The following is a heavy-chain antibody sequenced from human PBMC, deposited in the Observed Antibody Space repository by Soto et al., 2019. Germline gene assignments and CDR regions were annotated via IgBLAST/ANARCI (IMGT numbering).Heavy chain of an antibody. CDR1: GGSISSYY. CDR2: IYYSGST. J-gene: IGHJ6*02. V-gene: IGHV4-59*01. CDR3: ARDGGWLQPYYYYGMDV. D-gene: IGHD3-16*01. Sequence: QVQLQESGPGLVKPSETLSLTCTVSGGSISSYYWSWIRQPPGKGLEWIGYIYYSGSTNDNPSLRSRVTISVDTSKNQFSLKLSSVTAADTAVYYCARDGGWLQPYYYYGMDVWGQGTTVTVSS.